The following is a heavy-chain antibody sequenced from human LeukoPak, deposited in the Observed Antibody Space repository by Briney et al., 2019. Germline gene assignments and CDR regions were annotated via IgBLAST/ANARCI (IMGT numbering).Heavy chain of an antibody. CDR3: ARQPPPNMAGFFYYGMDV. CDR1: GYSFTSYT. J-gene: IGHJ6*04. V-gene: IGHV1-3*01. D-gene: IGHD6-19*01. Sequence: ASVKVSCKASGYSFTSYTMHWVRQAPGQRPEWMGWINAGNGNTKYSQKFQGRVTITRDTSANTAYMELSSLRSEDTAVYYCARQPPPNMAGFFYYGMDVWGKGTTVTVSS. CDR2: INAGNGNT.